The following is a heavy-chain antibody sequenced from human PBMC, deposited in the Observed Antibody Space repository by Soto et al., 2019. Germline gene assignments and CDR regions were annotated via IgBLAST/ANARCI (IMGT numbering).Heavy chain of an antibody. J-gene: IGHJ6*02. Sequence: QVQLVESGGGVVQPGRSLRLSCAASGFTFSSYGMHWVRQAPGKGLEWVAVIWYDGSNKYYADSVKGRFTISRDNSKNTLYLQMNSLRAEDTAVYYCARASWGDSSSYYYYYYGMDVWGQGTTVTVSS. D-gene: IGHD3-22*01. CDR2: IWYDGSNK. CDR3: ARASWGDSSSYYYYYYGMDV. V-gene: IGHV3-33*01. CDR1: GFTFSSYG.